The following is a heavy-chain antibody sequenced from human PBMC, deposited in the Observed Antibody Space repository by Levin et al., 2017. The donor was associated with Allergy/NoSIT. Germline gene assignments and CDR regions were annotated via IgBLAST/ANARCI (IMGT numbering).Heavy chain of an antibody. D-gene: IGHD3-16*01. CDR3: ARGGGEESLPWDV. Sequence: GGSLRLSCAASGFTFSDFYMSWIRQTPEKGLEWVSYISASGFYSSYADSVKGRFTISRDNAKNSLSLQMYSLRAEDTAVYYCARGGGEESLPWDVWGKGTTVTVSS. CDR2: ISASGFYS. J-gene: IGHJ6*04. V-gene: IGHV3-11*06. CDR1: GFTFSDFY.